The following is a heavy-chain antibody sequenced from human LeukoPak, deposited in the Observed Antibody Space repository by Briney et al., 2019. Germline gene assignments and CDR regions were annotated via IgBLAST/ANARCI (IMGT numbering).Heavy chain of an antibody. Sequence: GGSLRLSCAASGFTFSSYAMSWVRQAPGKGLEWVSGFSGGDGSTSYADSVKGRFTISRDNSKNTLYLQMNSLRAEDTAVYYCAKGKVVPATIYDYWGQGTLVTVSS. V-gene: IGHV3-23*01. CDR3: AKGKVVPATIYDY. D-gene: IGHD2-2*02. J-gene: IGHJ4*02. CDR2: FSGGDGST. CDR1: GFTFSSYA.